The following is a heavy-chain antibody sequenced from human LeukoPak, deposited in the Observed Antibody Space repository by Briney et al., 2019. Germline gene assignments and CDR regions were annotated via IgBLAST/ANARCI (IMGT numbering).Heavy chain of an antibody. V-gene: IGHV3-7*01. CDR3: ARDPDYGDYDVLGPH. CDR2: IKQDGSEK. CDR1: GFTFSSYW. Sequence: GGSLRLSCAASGFTFSSYWMSWVRQAPGKGLEWVANIKQDGSEKYYVDSVKGRFTISRDNAKNSLYLQMNSLRAEDTAVYYCARDPDYGDYDVLGPHWGQGTLVTVSS. J-gene: IGHJ4*02. D-gene: IGHD4-17*01.